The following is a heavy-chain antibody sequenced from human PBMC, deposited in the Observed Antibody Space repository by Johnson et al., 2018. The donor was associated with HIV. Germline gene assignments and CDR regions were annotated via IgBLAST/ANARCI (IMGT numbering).Heavy chain of an antibody. CDR2: ISYDGSNK. CDR1: AFPFSSYA. Sequence: VQLVESGGGLVQPGGSLRLSCAASAFPFSSYAMHWVRQAPGKGLEWVAVISYDGSNKYYADSVKGRFTISRDNSKNTLYLQMNSLKSEDMAVYYCTTGDCSGGSCHAFVIWGQGTMVTVSS. CDR3: TTGDCSGGSCHAFVI. J-gene: IGHJ3*02. D-gene: IGHD2-15*01. V-gene: IGHV3-30-3*01.